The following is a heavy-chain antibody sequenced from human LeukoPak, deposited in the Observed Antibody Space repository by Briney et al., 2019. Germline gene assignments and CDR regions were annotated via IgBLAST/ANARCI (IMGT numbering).Heavy chain of an antibody. D-gene: IGHD6-19*01. CDR1: GGSFSGYY. V-gene: IGHV4-34*01. CDR3: ARAVADMAFDI. J-gene: IGHJ3*02. CDR2: INHSGST. Sequence: SETLSLTCAVYGGSFSGYYWSWIRQPPGKGLEWIGEINHSGSTNYNPPLKSRVTISVDTSKNQFSLKLSSVTAADTAVYYCARAVADMAFDIWGQGTMVTVSS.